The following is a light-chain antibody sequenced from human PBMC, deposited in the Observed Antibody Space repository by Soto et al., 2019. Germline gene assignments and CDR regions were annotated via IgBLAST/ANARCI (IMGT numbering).Light chain of an antibody. J-gene: IGLJ2*01. CDR2: DTA. Sequence: QAVVTQEPSLTVSPGVTVTLTCGSSTGAVTSGHFPYWFQLKPGQAPRTLTYDTANRHSWTPARFSGSLLGGKAALTLSGAQPEDEAEYYCLLSYSGARVFGGGTKLTVL. CDR3: LLSYSGARV. CDR1: TGAVTSGHF. V-gene: IGLV7-46*01.